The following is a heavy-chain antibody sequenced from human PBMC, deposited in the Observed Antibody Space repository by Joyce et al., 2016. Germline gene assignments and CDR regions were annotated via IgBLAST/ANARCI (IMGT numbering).Heavy chain of an antibody. CDR3: ARTEYSSGWSLFDY. V-gene: IGHV2-26*01. Sequence: QVTLKESGPVLVKPTETLTLTCTVSRFSLSNPTMGVSWLRQPPGKALEWLAHIFSHDETSYKSSLMGRLTLSRDTSKSQVVLTMTTMDPVDTATYFCARTEYSSGWSLFDYWGQGTLVTVSS. CDR2: IFSHDET. CDR1: RFSLSNPTMG. D-gene: IGHD6-19*01. J-gene: IGHJ4*02.